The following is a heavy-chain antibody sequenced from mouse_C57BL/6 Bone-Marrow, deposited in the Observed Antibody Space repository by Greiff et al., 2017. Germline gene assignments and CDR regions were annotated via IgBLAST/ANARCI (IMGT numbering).Heavy chain of an antibody. V-gene: IGHV14-4*01. Sequence: VQLQQSGAELVRPGASVKLSCTASGFNIKDDYMHWVKQRPEQGLEWIGWIDPENGDTEYASKFQGKATITADTSSNTAYLQLSSLTSEDTAVYYCTTGFSRGDYWGQGTTLTVSS. CDR2: IDPENGDT. J-gene: IGHJ2*01. CDR3: TTGFSRGDY. CDR1: GFNIKDDY.